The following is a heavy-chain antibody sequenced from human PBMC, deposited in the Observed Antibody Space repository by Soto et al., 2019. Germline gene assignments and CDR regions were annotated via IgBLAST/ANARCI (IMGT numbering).Heavy chain of an antibody. D-gene: IGHD2-15*01. Sequence: EVQLVESGGGLVKPGGSLRLSCAASGFTFSSYSMNWVRQAPGKGLEWVSSISSSSSYIYYADSVKGRFTISRDNAKNSLYLQMNSLRAEDTAVYYCVSAIVVVVAAMDYWGQGTLVTVSS. V-gene: IGHV3-21*01. J-gene: IGHJ4*02. CDR2: ISSSSSYI. CDR1: GFTFSSYS. CDR3: VSAIVVVVAAMDY.